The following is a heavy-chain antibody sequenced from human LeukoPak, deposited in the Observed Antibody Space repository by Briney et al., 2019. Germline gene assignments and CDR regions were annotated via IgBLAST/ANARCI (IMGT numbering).Heavy chain of an antibody. D-gene: IGHD3-9*01. CDR1: GGSFSGYY. V-gene: IGHV4-34*01. Sequence: PSETLSLTCAVYGGSFSGYYWSWIRQPPGKGLEWIGEINHSGSTYYNPSLKSRVTISVDTSKNQFSLKLSSVTAADTAVYYCARGQQVLRYFDWLPWGNSAFDIWGQGTMVTVSS. CDR2: INHSGST. J-gene: IGHJ3*02. CDR3: ARGQQVLRYFDWLPWGNSAFDI.